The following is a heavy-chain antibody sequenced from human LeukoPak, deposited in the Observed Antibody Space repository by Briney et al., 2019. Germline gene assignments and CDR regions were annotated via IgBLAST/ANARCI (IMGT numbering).Heavy chain of an antibody. J-gene: IGHJ4*02. D-gene: IGHD3-9*01. V-gene: IGHV1-18*01. CDR1: GYTFTSYG. Sequence: ASVKVSCKASGYTFTSYGISWVRQAPGQGLEWMGWISAYNGNTNYAQKLQGRVTMTTDTSTSTAYMELRSLRSDDTAVYYCARISGLYYDILTGYLGSNWDYWGRGTLVTVSS. CDR2: ISAYNGNT. CDR3: ARISGLYYDILTGYLGSNWDY.